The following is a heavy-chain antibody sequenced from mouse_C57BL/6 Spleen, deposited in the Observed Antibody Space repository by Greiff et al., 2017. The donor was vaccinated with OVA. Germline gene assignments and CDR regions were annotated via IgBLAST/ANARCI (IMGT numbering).Heavy chain of an antibody. CDR1: GYTFTSYW. D-gene: IGHD1-1*01. V-gene: IGHV1-64*01. CDR2: IHPNSGST. J-gene: IGHJ2*01. CDR3: ARAYYYGSSLDY. Sequence: VKLQQPGAELVKPGASVKLSCKASGYTFTSYWMHWVKQRPGQGLEWIEMIHPNSGSTNYNEKLKSKATLTVDKSSSTAYMQLSSLTSEDSAVYYCARAYYYGSSLDYWGQGTTLTVSS.